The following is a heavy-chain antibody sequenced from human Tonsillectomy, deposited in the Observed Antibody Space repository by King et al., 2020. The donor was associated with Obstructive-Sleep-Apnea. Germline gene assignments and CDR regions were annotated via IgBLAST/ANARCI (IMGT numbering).Heavy chain of an antibody. CDR2: ISSNGGST. D-gene: IGHD1-26*01. V-gene: IGHV3-64D*09. CDR1: GFTFSSYA. CDR3: VKGGVVGATELDY. J-gene: IGHJ4*02. Sequence: VQLVESGGGLVQPGGSLRLSCSASGFTFSSYAMHWGRQAPGKGLEYVLAISSNGGSTYYADSVKGRVTISRDNSKNTLYLQLSSLRAEDTAVYYCVKGGVVGATELDYWGQGTLVTVSS.